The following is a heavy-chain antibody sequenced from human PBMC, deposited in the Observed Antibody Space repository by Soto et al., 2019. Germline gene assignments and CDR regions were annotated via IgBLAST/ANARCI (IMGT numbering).Heavy chain of an antibody. J-gene: IGHJ4*02. CDR2: ISYDGSNK. CDR3: ARLDDPDAYDSSGYYYFDY. D-gene: IGHD3-22*01. V-gene: IGHV3-30-3*01. CDR1: GFTFSSYA. Sequence: GGSLRLSCAASGFTFSSYAMHWVRQAPGKGLEWVAVISYDGSNKYYADSVKGRFTISRDNSKNTLYLQMNRLTAEETAVYQCARLDDPDAYDSSGYYYFDYWGQGTLVTVS.